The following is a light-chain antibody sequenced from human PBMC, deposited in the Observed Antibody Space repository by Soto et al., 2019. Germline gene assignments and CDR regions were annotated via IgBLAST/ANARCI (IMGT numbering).Light chain of an antibody. CDR1: QSISSW. Sequence: DIQMTLSPSTLSASVGDRVTITCRASQSISSWLAWYQQKPVKAPKLLIYDASSLDSRVPSRFSGSGSGTEFTLTISSLQPDDFATYYCQQYNSYPYTLGQGTK. CDR2: DAS. CDR3: QQYNSYPYT. J-gene: IGKJ2*01. V-gene: IGKV1-5*01.